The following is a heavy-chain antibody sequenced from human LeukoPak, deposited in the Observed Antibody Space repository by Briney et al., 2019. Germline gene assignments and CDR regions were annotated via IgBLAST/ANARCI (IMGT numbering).Heavy chain of an antibody. CDR1: GFTFSSYA. CDR3: ARSGSGSNFLEY. Sequence: PGGSLRLSCAASGFTFSSYAMHWVRQAPGKGLEWVAVISYDGSNKYYADSVKGRFTISRDNSKNTLSLQMNSLRDEDTAVYYCARSGSGSNFLEYWGQGTLVTVSS. CDR2: ISYDGSNK. V-gene: IGHV3-30*04. D-gene: IGHD3-10*01. J-gene: IGHJ4*02.